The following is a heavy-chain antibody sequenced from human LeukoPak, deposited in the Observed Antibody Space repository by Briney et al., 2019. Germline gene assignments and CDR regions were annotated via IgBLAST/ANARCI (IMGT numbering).Heavy chain of an antibody. CDR3: ASSSGSPY. V-gene: IGHV3-30*04. J-gene: IGHJ4*02. CDR1: GFTFSSYA. CDR2: ISYDGSNK. D-gene: IGHD6-19*01. Sequence: QPGRSLRLSCAASGFTFSSYAMHWVRQAPGKGLEWVAVISYDGSNKYYADSEKGRFTISRDNSKNTLYLQMNSLRAEDTAVYYCASSSGSPYWGQGTLVTVSS.